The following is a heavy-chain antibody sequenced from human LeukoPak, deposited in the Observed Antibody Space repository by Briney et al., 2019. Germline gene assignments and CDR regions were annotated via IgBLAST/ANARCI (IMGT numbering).Heavy chain of an antibody. Sequence: ASVKVSCKASGYTFTSYGISWVRQAPGQGLEWMGWISAYNGNTNYAQKLQGRVTMTTDTSTSTAYMELGSLRSDDTAVYYCARAYCGGDCYYYYYYYMDVWGKGTTVTVSS. D-gene: IGHD2-21*01. J-gene: IGHJ6*03. CDR2: ISAYNGNT. V-gene: IGHV1-18*01. CDR1: GYTFTSYG. CDR3: ARAYCGGDCYYYYYYYMDV.